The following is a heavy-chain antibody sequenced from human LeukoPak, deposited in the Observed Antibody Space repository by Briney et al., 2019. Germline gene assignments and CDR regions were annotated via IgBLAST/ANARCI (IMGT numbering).Heavy chain of an antibody. V-gene: IGHV3-21*01. J-gene: IGHJ6*02. CDR3: ARHMTPESTTPYYYGMDV. CDR1: GIIFSSYS. CDR2: ISNSGLYI. D-gene: IGHD2-15*01. Sequence: PGGSLRLSCAASGIIFSSYSMNWVRQAPGKGLEWVSSISNSGLYIFYADSVKGRFTMSRDNGKNSLFLQMNSLRAEDTAVYFCARHMTPESTTPYYYGMDVWGQGTTVTVSS.